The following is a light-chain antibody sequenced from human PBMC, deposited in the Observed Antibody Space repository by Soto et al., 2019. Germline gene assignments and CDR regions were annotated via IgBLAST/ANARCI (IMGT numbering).Light chain of an antibody. CDR2: GAS. CDR1: QSVSTN. V-gene: IGKV3-15*01. CDR3: QQYGSSPKT. J-gene: IGKJ1*01. Sequence: EIVMTQSPATLSVSPGERATLSCRASQSVSTNLAWYQQTPGQAPRLLIFGASARATGIPARFSGSGSGTEFTLTISSLQSEDFAVYYCQQYGSSPKTFGQGTKVEIK.